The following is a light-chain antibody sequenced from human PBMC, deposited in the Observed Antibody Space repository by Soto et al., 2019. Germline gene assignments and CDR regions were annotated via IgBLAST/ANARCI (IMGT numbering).Light chain of an antibody. CDR1: QRVSSNY. CDR3: QQYGSSPPT. CDR2: GAS. V-gene: IGKV3-20*01. Sequence: EIVLTQSPGTLYLSPGERATLSCRASQRVSSNYLAWYQRKPGQDPRLLIYGASSRAIDIPNRFSGSGSGTEFTLTITRLEPEYFAVYYCQQYGSSPPTFGQGTKAEI. J-gene: IGKJ1*01.